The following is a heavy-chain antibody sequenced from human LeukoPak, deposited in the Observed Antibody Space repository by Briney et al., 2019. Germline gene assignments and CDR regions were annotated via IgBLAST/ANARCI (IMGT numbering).Heavy chain of an antibody. CDR2: ISTSGGT. Sequence: SETLSLTCTVSGGSITSHYWSWIRQPPGKGLEWIGYISTSGGTNYSPSLESRVTISVDRSKNQLSLKLRSVTAADTAVYYCARRTRGTYGADYYYSYYMDVWGKGTPVTVSS. V-gene: IGHV4-4*09. CDR3: ARRTRGTYGADYYYSYYMDV. J-gene: IGHJ6*03. CDR1: GGSITSHY. D-gene: IGHD4-17*01.